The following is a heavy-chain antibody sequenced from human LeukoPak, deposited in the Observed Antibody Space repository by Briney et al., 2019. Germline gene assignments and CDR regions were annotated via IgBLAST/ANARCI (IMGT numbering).Heavy chain of an antibody. Sequence: GGSLRLSCAASGFTFSSYGMSWVRQAPGKGLEWVSAITGSGGSTYYADSVKGRFTISRDNSKNTLYLQMNSLRAEDTAVYYCAKKWGVYSAYYYYMDVWGKGTTVTVSS. CDR2: ITGSGGST. CDR3: AKKWGVYSAYYYYMDV. V-gene: IGHV3-23*01. J-gene: IGHJ6*03. D-gene: IGHD1-26*01. CDR1: GFTFSSYG.